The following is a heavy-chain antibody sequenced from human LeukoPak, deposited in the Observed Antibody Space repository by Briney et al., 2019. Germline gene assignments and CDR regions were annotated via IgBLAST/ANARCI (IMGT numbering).Heavy chain of an antibody. Sequence: GGSLRLSCAASGFTFSSYSMNWVRQAPGKGLEWVSSISSSSSYIYYADSVKGRFAISRDNAKNSLYLQMNSLRAEDTAVYYCARDTAYGDGAFDIWGQGTMVTVSS. CDR2: ISSSSSYI. J-gene: IGHJ3*02. CDR3: ARDTAYGDGAFDI. D-gene: IGHD4-17*01. V-gene: IGHV3-21*01. CDR1: GFTFSSYS.